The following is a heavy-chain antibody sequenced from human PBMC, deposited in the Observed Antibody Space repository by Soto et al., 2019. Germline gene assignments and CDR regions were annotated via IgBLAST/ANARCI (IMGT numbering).Heavy chain of an antibody. D-gene: IGHD3-3*02. CDR3: AKDSISYNGIYDAFDV. CDR1: GLTFSNYA. Sequence: VQLLESGGGLVQPGGSLRLSCEASGLTFSNYAMAWVRKTPGEGPEWVSTIGGGDDIFYAESVQGRFIISRDDSRSTMYLQMDNLRVEDTAIYFCAKDSISYNGIYDAFDVWGQGTVVTVSS. CDR2: IGGGDDI. J-gene: IGHJ3*01. V-gene: IGHV3-23*01.